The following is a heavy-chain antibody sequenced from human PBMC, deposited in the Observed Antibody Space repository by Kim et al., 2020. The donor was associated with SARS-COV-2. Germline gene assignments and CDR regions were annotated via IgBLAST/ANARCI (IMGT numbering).Heavy chain of an antibody. CDR3: TTRYYYDAFDI. Sequence: ADAASVKGRFTISRDDSKNTAYLQMNSLKTEDTAVYYCTTRYYYDAFDIWGQGTMVTVSS. V-gene: IGHV3-73*01. D-gene: IGHD3-10*01. J-gene: IGHJ3*02.